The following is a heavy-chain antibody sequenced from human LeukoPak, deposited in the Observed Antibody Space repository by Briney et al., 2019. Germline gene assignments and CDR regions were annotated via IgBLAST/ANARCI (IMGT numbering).Heavy chain of an antibody. CDR3: ARVREMAVPGAFDI. V-gene: IGHV4-59*01. Sequence: PSETLSLTCTVSGGSISSYYWSWIRQPPGKGLEWIGYIYYSGSTNYKPSLKSRVTISVDTSKNQFSLKLSSVTAADTAVYYCARVREMAVPGAFDIWGQGTMVTVSS. CDR1: GGSISSYY. J-gene: IGHJ3*02. CDR2: IYYSGST. D-gene: IGHD5-24*01.